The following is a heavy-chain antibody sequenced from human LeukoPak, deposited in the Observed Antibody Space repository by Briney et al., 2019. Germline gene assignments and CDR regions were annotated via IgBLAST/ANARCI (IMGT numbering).Heavy chain of an antibody. Sequence: PGGSLRLSCAASGFTFSSYAMSWVRQAPGKGLEWVSVIYSGGSTYYADSVKGRFTISRDNSKNTLYLQMNSLRAEDTAVYYCARGGYYDILTGYYYWGQGTLVTVSS. CDR2: IYSGGST. CDR3: ARGGYYDILTGYYY. V-gene: IGHV3-53*01. J-gene: IGHJ4*02. CDR1: GFTFSSYA. D-gene: IGHD3-9*01.